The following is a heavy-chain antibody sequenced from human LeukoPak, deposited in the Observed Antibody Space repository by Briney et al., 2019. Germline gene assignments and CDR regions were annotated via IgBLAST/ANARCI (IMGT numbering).Heavy chain of an antibody. D-gene: IGHD2-21*01. CDR2: IYYSGST. CDR3: ARGEAPSNWFDP. CDR1: GGSISSYY. V-gene: IGHV4-59*08. J-gene: IGHJ5*02. Sequence: SETLSLTCTVSGGSISSYYWSWIRQPPGKGLEWIGYIYYSGSTNYNPSLKSRVTISVDTSKNQFSLKLTSVTAADTAVYYCARGEAPSNWFDPWGQGTLVTVSS.